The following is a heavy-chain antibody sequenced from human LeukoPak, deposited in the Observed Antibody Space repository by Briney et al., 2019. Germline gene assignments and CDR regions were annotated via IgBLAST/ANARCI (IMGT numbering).Heavy chain of an antibody. CDR2: IYYSGST. V-gene: IGHV4-30-4*08. CDR1: GGSISSGDYY. CDR3: ARGEGTVGATRSHFDY. Sequence: SQTLSLTCTVSGGSISSGDYYWSWIRQPPGKGLEWIGYIYYSGSTYYNPSLKSRVTISVDTSKNQFSLKLGSVTAADTAVYYCARGEGTVGATRSHFDYWGQGTLVTVSS. J-gene: IGHJ4*02. D-gene: IGHD1-26*01.